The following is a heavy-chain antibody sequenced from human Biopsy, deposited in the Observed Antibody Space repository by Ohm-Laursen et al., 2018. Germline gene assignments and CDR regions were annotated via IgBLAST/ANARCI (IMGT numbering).Heavy chain of an antibody. CDR3: AKDPDFWRGGEGDF. Sequence: SLRLSCSASGFTFPSFTMSWVRQAPGKGLQWVSGISGSGSNTYYADSARGRFNISRDNSKSRLYLQMTGLRAEDSALYYCAKDPDFWRGGEGDFWGRGTLVTVSS. CDR1: GFTFPSFT. V-gene: IGHV3-23*01. CDR2: ISGSGSNT. D-gene: IGHD3-3*01. J-gene: IGHJ4*02.